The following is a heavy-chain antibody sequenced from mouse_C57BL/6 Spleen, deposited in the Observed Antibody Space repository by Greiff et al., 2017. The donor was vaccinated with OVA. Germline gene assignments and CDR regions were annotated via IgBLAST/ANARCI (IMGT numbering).Heavy chain of an antibody. Sequence: VQLQQPGAELVKPGASVKLSCKASGYTFTSYWMQWVKQRPGQGLEWIGEIDPSDSYTNYNQKFKGKATLTVDTSSSTAYMQLSSLTSEDSAVYYCARSGGNYPAMDYWGQGTSVTVSS. V-gene: IGHV1-50*01. CDR1: GYTFTSYW. J-gene: IGHJ4*01. CDR3: ARSGGNYPAMDY. D-gene: IGHD2-1*01. CDR2: IDPSDSYT.